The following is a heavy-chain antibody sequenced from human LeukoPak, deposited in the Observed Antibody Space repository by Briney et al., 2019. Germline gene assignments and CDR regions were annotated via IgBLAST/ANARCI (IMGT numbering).Heavy chain of an antibody. V-gene: IGHV1-46*01. J-gene: IGHJ6*02. CDR2: IDPSGGTT. CDR1: GYTFTSYS. D-gene: IGHD2-2*01. CDR3: ARVATPSRNYYYYGMDV. Sequence: GASVKVSCKPSGYTFTSYSMHWVRQAPGQGLEWMGIIDPSGGTTRYAQKFQGSVTMTRDTSTSTVYMELSSLRSEDTAVYYCARVATPSRNYYYYGMDVWGQGTTVTVSS.